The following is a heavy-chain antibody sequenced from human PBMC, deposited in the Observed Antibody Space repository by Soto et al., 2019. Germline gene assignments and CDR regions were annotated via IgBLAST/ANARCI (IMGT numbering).Heavy chain of an antibody. D-gene: IGHD1-20*01. J-gene: IGHJ3*02. Sequence: SGPTLVNPTQTLTLTCTFSGFSLSTSGVGAGWIRQPPGKALEWLALIYWDDDKRYSPSLKSRLTITKDTSKNQVVLTMTNMDPVDTATYYCAHSGKITGTPHDAFDIWGQGTMVTVSS. CDR1: GFSLSTSGVG. V-gene: IGHV2-5*02. CDR2: IYWDDDK. CDR3: AHSGKITGTPHDAFDI.